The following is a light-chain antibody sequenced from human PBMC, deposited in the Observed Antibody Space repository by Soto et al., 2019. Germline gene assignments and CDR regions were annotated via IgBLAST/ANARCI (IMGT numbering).Light chain of an antibody. J-gene: IGKJ1*01. Sequence: EIVMTQSPATLSVSPGERATLSCRASQSISNNLAWYQQKPGQAPRLLIYLASTRVTGIPARFSGSGSGTEFTLTISSLQSEDFATYFCLQVRSYPWTFGRGTKVDIK. CDR3: LQVRSYPWT. CDR1: QSISNN. V-gene: IGKV3-15*01. CDR2: LAS.